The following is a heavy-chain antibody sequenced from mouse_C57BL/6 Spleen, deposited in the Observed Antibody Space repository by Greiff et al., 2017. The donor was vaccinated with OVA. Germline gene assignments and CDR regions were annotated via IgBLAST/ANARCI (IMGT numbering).Heavy chain of an antibody. CDR2: IYPGDGDT. V-gene: IGHV1-80*01. Sequence: QVQLKESGAELVKPGASVKISCKASGYAFSSYWMNWVKQRPGKGLEWIGQIYPGDGDTNYNGKFKGKATLTADKSSSTAYMQLSSLTSEDSAVYFCARGGDGYPAWFAYWGQGTLVTVSA. CDR3: ARGGDGYPAWFAY. D-gene: IGHD2-3*01. J-gene: IGHJ3*01. CDR1: GYAFSSYW.